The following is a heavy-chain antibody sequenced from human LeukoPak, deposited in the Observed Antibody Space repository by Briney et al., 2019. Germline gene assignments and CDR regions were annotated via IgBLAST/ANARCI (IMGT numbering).Heavy chain of an antibody. J-gene: IGHJ6*02. CDR3: ARHDYGDYGYYYGMDV. Sequence: GKSLKISCKGSGYSFTSYWIGWVRQMPGKSLEPMGIFYPGVYDTRYSPSFQGQVTISAANSISTAYLQWSSLKASDTAMYYCARHDYGDYGYYYGMDVWGQGTTVTVSS. D-gene: IGHD4-17*01. CDR2: FYPGVYDT. CDR1: GYSFTSYW. V-gene: IGHV5-51*01.